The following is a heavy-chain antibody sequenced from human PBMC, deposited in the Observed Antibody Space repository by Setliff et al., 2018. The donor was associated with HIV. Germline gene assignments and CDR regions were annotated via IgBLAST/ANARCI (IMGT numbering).Heavy chain of an antibody. J-gene: IGHJ4*02. V-gene: IGHV1-2*02. CDR2: INPNSGVT. CDR3: ARVPSRYCSPTNCALFFDN. Sequence: ASVKVSCKASGYTLSGYYMHWVRQAHGQGLEWMGWINPNSGVTNYAQKCQGRVTMTRDTSINTAYMEMSRLRSDDTAVYYCARVPSRYCSPTNCALFFDNWGEETLGTGS. D-gene: IGHD2-15*01. CDR1: GYTLSGYY.